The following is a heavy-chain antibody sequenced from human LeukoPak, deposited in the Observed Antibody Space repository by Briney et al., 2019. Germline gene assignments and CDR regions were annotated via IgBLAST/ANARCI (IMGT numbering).Heavy chain of an antibody. CDR1: GYTFTSYG. Sequence: GAXVKVSCKASGYTFTSYGISWVRQAPGQGLEWMGWISAYNGNTNYAQKLQGRVTMTTDTSTSTAYTELRSLRSDDTAVYYCATRILGYGDYFDYWGQGTLVTVSS. CDR3: ATRILGYGDYFDY. D-gene: IGHD4-17*01. J-gene: IGHJ4*02. CDR2: ISAYNGNT. V-gene: IGHV1-18*01.